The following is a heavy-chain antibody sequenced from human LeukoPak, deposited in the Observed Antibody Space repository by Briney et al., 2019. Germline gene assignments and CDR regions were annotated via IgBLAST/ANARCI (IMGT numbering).Heavy chain of an antibody. Sequence: GGSLRLSCAASGFTFSSYRMHWVRQAPGKGLEWVAVIRYDGSNKNYAASVKGLFTISRDNSKNTLHLQMKSLRAEDTAVYYCAKDRGYSRYGGAGANPCCEPWGQGTLVTVSS. D-gene: IGHD5-12*01. J-gene: IGHJ5*02. V-gene: IGHV3-30*02. CDR3: AKDRGYSRYGGAGANPCCEP. CDR1: GFTFSSYR. CDR2: IRYDGSNK.